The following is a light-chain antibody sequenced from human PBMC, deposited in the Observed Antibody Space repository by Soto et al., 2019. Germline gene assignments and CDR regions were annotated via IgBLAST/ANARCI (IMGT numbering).Light chain of an antibody. Sequence: DIQMTQSPSTLSGSVGDRVTITCRASQTISMYLNWYQQKPGKAPILLISAASSLQTGVPSRFNGSGSGTEFTLTISSLQPEDLATYYCQQSYTTPPLTFGGGTKVDIK. CDR3: QQSYTTPPLT. J-gene: IGKJ4*01. CDR1: QTISMY. CDR2: AAS. V-gene: IGKV1-39*01.